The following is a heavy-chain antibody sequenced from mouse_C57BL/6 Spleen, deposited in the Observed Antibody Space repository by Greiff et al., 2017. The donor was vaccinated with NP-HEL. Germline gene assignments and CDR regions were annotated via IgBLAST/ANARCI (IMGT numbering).Heavy chain of an antibody. CDR1: GFTFSSYT. CDR2: ISGGGGNT. J-gene: IGHJ1*03. CDR3: ARDGYYHWYFDV. Sequence: EVQPVESGGGLVKPGGSLKLSCAASGFTFSSYTMSWVRQTPEKRLEWVATISGGGGNTYYPDSVKGRFTISRDNAKNTLYLQMSSLRSEDTALYYCARDGYYHWYFDVWGTGTTVTVSS. V-gene: IGHV5-9*01. D-gene: IGHD2-3*01.